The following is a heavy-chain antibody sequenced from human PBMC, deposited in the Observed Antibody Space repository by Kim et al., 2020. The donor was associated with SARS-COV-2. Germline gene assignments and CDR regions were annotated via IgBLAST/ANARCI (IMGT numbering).Heavy chain of an antibody. D-gene: IGHD6-13*01. V-gene: IGHV5-51*01. CDR2: IYPGDSDT. J-gene: IGHJ2*01. CDR1: GYSFTSYW. Sequence: GESLKISCKGSGYSFTSYWIGWVRQMPGKGLEWMGIIYPGDSDTRYSPSFQGQATISADKSISTAYLPWGSLKASDTAMYYCATTTEHSRSWYWYWYFDLWGRGTLGTVSS. CDR3: ATTTEHSRSWYWYWYFDL.